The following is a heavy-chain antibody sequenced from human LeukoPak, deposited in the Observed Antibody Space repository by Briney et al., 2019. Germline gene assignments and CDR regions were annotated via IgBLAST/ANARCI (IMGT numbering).Heavy chain of an antibody. J-gene: IGHJ4*02. D-gene: IGHD6-6*01. CDR1: GGTFSSYA. V-gene: IGHV1-69*05. CDR2: IIPIFGTA. CDR3: ARSYSSSSPGLFDY. Sequence: GASVKVSCKASGGTFSSYAISWVRQAPGQGLEWMGGIIPIFGTANYAQKFQGRVTITTDESTSTAYMELSSLRSEDTAVYYCARSYSSSSPGLFDYWGQGTLVTVSS.